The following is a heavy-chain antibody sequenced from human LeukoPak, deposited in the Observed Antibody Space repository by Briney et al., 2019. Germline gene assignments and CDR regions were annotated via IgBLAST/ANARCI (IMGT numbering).Heavy chain of an antibody. CDR2: IDHSGST. Sequence: SETLSLTCALYGGPFSGYYWTWIRQPPGKGLEWIGEIDHSGSTNYNPSLKSRVTISGDTSKNHFSLRLSSLTAADSAVYYCARGQTKDYFDTSGYYWSQGTLVTVS. D-gene: IGHD3-22*01. J-gene: IGHJ4*02. CDR3: ARGQTKDYFDTSGYY. CDR1: GGPFSGYY. V-gene: IGHV4-34*01.